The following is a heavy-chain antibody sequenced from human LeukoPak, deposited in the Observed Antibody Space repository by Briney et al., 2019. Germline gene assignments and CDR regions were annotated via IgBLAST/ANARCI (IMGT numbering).Heavy chain of an antibody. V-gene: IGHV1-69*06. D-gene: IGHD4-17*01. CDR3: ARDGYGDLPAY. CDR1: GGTFSSYA. CDR2: IIPIFGTA. Sequence: ASVKVSCKASGGTFSSYAISWVRQAPGQGLEWMGGIIPIFGTANYAQKFQGRVTITADKYTSTAYMELSSLRSEDTAVYYCARDGYGDLPAYWGQGTPVTVSS. J-gene: IGHJ4*02.